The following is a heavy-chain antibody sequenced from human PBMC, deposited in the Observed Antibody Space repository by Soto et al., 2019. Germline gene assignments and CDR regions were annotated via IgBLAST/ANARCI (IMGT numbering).Heavy chain of an antibody. J-gene: IGHJ3*02. CDR2: ISSSSSYI. D-gene: IGHD3-9*01. Sequence: GGSLRLSCAASGFTFSSYSMNWVRQAPGKGLEWVLSISSSSSYIYYADSVKGRFTISRDNAKNSLYLQMDSLRAEDTAVYYCARDGEGSYYDILTGYYKWAAFDIWGQGTMVTVSS. CDR3: ARDGEGSYYDILTGYYKWAAFDI. V-gene: IGHV3-21*01. CDR1: GFTFSSYS.